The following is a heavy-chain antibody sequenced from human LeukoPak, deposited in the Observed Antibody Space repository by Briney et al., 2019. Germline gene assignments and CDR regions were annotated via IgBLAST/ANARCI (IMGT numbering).Heavy chain of an antibody. V-gene: IGHV3-49*03. Sequence: HPGGSLRLSCTASGFTFGDYAMSWFRQAPGKGLEWVGFIRSKAYGGTTEYAASVKGRFTISSDDSKSIACLQMNSLKSEDTAVYYCTRDSGSGWYGDYWGQGTLVTVSS. J-gene: IGHJ4*02. CDR3: TRDSGSGWYGDY. CDR1: GFTFGDYA. D-gene: IGHD6-19*01. CDR2: IRSKAYGGTT.